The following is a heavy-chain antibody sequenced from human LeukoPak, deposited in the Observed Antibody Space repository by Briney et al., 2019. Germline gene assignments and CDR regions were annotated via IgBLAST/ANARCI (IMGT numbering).Heavy chain of an antibody. CDR1: GGSISNYY. CDR2: IYTSGNT. V-gene: IGHV4-4*09. Sequence: PSETLSLTCTVSGGSISNYYWSWIRQPLGKGLERIGYIYTSGNTNYTPSLKSRVTISVDTSKNQFSLKLNSVTAADTAVYYCARQAWGYIWYFDLWGRGTLVTVSS. J-gene: IGHJ2*01. D-gene: IGHD5-12*01. CDR3: ARQAWGYIWYFDL.